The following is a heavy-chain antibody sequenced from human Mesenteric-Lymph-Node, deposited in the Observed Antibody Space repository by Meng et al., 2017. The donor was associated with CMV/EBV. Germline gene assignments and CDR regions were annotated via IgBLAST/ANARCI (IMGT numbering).Heavy chain of an antibody. J-gene: IGHJ3*02. CDR3: VRIRSSWSYDVFDI. Sequence: GESLKISCAASGFNVSRNYMNWVRQAPGKGLEWVSVIYRDGSAYYADSMKGRFTISRDNSENTVYLEMSSLRAEDTAVYFCVRIRSSWSYDVFDIWGQGTMVTVSS. CDR1: GFNVSRNY. V-gene: IGHV3-53*01. D-gene: IGHD6-13*01. CDR2: IYRDGSA.